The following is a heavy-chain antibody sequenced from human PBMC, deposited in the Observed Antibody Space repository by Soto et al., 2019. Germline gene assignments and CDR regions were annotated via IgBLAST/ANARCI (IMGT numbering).Heavy chain of an antibody. CDR2: IYPTDSDT. Sequence: LKISCQGSGYIFTTYWIGWVRQMPGKGLEWMGIIYPTDSDTRYSPSFQGQVTISADKSISTAYLQWSSLRASDTAVHYCARSGYSSHGMDVWGQGTTVTVSS. V-gene: IGHV5-51*01. J-gene: IGHJ6*02. CDR3: ARSGYSSHGMDV. D-gene: IGHD5-12*01. CDR1: GYIFTTYW.